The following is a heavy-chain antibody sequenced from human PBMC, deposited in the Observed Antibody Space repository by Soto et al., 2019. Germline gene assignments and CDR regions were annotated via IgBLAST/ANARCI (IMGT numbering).Heavy chain of an antibody. CDR2: IYYSGST. V-gene: IGHV4-61*08. CDR3: ARGPPFIAARRGYYYYGMDV. CDR1: GDPVISGAYY. J-gene: IGHJ6*02. D-gene: IGHD6-6*01. Sequence: PSETLSLTCSVSGDPVISGAYYWSWIRQPPGKGLEWIGYIYYSGSTNCNPSLKSRVTISVDTSKNQFSLKLSSVTAADTAVYYCARGPPFIAARRGYYYYGMDVWGQGTTVTVSS.